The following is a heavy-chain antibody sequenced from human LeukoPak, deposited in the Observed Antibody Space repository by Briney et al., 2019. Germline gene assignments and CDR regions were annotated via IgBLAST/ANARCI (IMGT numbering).Heavy chain of an antibody. CDR1: GFTFSSYA. Sequence: GGSLGLSCAASGFTFSSYAMHWVRQAPGKGLEWVAVISYDGSNKYYADSVKGRFTISRDNSKNTLYLQMNSLRAEDTAVYYCARSYSSGWYDGCDYWGQGTLVTVSS. V-gene: IGHV3-30-3*01. CDR2: ISYDGSNK. D-gene: IGHD6-19*01. CDR3: ARSYSSGWYDGCDY. J-gene: IGHJ4*02.